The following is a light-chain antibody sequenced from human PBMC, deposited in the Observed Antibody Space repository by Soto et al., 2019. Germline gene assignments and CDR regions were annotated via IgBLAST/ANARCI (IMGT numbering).Light chain of an antibody. V-gene: IGKV1-5*03. Sequence: DIQMTQSPSTLSASVGDRVTITSRASHSISTWLAWNQQKPGKAPKVLIYKASSLESGVPSRFSGSGSGTEFTLTISSLQPDDFATYYCQQYNTYPLTFGGGTKVEIK. CDR1: HSISTW. J-gene: IGKJ4*01. CDR3: QQYNTYPLT. CDR2: KAS.